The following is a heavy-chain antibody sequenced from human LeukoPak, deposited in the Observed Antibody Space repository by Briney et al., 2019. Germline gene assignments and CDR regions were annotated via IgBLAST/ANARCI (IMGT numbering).Heavy chain of an antibody. Sequence: SETLSLTCTVSGGSISSYYWSWIRQPPGKGLEWIGYIYYSGSANYNPSLKSRVTISVDTSKNQFSLKLGSVTAADTAVYYCARVGLYYYDSSGYFDYWGQGTLVTVSS. D-gene: IGHD3-22*01. CDR2: IYYSGSA. CDR1: GGSISSYY. J-gene: IGHJ4*02. CDR3: ARVGLYYYDSSGYFDY. V-gene: IGHV4-59*01.